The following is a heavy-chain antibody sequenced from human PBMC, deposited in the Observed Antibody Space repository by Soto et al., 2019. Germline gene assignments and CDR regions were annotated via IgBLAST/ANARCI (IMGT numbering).Heavy chain of an antibody. V-gene: IGHV4-31*03. D-gene: IGHD6-19*01. J-gene: IGHJ4*02. CDR2: IYYSGST. CDR3: AGAARGSGLLYYFDY. CDR1: GGSISSGGYY. Sequence: QVQLQESGPGLVKPSQTLSLTCTVSGGSISSGGYYWSWIRQHPGKGLEWIGYIYYSGSTYYNPSLQSRVTISVDTSKNQCSLKLSSVTAADTAVYYCAGAARGSGLLYYFDYWGQGTLVTVSS.